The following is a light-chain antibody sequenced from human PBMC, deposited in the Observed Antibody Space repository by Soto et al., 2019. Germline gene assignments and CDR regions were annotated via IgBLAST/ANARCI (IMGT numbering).Light chain of an antibody. Sequence: DIQLTQSPSFLSASVGDRVTITCRASQGIRDFLAWYQQKPGKAPKLLIYAASTLQAGVPTRFSGFASGTEFTLTISNLQPADSANYYYQQFNVYPLTFGGGTKVEIK. CDR3: QQFNVYPLT. J-gene: IGKJ4*01. V-gene: IGKV1-9*01. CDR2: AAS. CDR1: QGIRDF.